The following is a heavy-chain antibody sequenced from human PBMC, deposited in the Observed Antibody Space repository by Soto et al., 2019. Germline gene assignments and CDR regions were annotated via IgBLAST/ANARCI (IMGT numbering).Heavy chain of an antibody. CDR1: GGTLSSFA. J-gene: IGHJ4*02. CDR2: IIPFDGAT. D-gene: IGHD3-3*01. Sequence: QVQLVQSGAEVKKPGSSVKVSCTTSGGTLSSFAINWVRQAPGQGLEWMGGIIPFDGATNYAEKFQGRVTITADASTNTAYMDLSSLRSEDTAVYYCARSFTKSRRGGVAFDYWGQGTLLTVSP. CDR3: ARSFTKSRRGGVAFDY. V-gene: IGHV1-69*01.